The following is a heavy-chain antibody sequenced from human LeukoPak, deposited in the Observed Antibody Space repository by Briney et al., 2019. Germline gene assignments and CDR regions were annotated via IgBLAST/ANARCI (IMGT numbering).Heavy chain of an antibody. D-gene: IGHD6-13*01. CDR1: GGTFSSYA. CDR2: IIPILGIA. Sequence: ASVKVSCKASGGTFSSYAISWVRQAPGQGLEWMGRIIPILGIANYAQKFQGRVTITADKSTSTAYMELSSLRSEDTAVYYCATAAADLEYFQHWGQGTLVTVSS. CDR3: ATAAADLEYFQH. J-gene: IGHJ1*01. V-gene: IGHV1-69*04.